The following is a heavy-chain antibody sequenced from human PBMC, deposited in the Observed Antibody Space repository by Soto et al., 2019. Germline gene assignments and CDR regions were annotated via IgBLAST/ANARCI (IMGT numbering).Heavy chain of an antibody. CDR3: ARTRSFTLGFYYDGMDV. CDR1: GYNFAGYW. Sequence: GESLKISCKGSGYNFAGYWIAWVRQMPGKGLELMGIIYPSDSDTRYRPSFQGQVTISADKSLRTAYLQWTSLKASDTALYYCARTRSFTLGFYYDGMDVWGQGTTVTVSS. V-gene: IGHV5-51*01. D-gene: IGHD6-6*01. J-gene: IGHJ6*02. CDR2: IYPSDSDT.